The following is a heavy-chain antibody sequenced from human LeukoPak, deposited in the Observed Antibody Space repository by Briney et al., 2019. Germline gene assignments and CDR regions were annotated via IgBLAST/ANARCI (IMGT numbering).Heavy chain of an antibody. CDR2: IYGNNDQ. J-gene: IGHJ4*02. CDR1: GFSLSTDADA. D-gene: IGHD2-21*02. Sequence: SGPTLVKPTQTLTLTCTFSGFSLSTDADAVGWVRQAPGKAPEWLTFIYGNNDQRYSPSLNSRLTITKDTSKNQVVLTMTDMESVDTATYYCTHRTKVTSVDGWGQGTLVTVSS. V-gene: IGHV2-5*01. CDR3: THRTKVTSVDG.